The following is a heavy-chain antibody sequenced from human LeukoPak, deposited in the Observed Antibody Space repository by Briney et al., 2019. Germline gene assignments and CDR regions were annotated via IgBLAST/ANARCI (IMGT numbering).Heavy chain of an antibody. V-gene: IGHV1-18*01. CDR1: GYTFTGYG. CDR2: ISAYNGNT. CDR3: ARDRPYSSSWYRWEDDWFDP. D-gene: IGHD6-13*01. J-gene: IGHJ5*02. Sequence: ASVKVSCKASGYTFTGYGISWVRQAPGQGLEWMGWISAYNGNTNFAQKLQDRVTMTTDTSTSTAYMELRSLRSDDTAVYYCARDRPYSSSWYRWEDDWFDPWGQGTLVTVSS.